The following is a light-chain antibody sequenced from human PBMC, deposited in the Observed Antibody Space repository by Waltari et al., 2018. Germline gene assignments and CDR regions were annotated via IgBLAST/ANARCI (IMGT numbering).Light chain of an antibody. CDR2: EVT. V-gene: IGLV2-18*02. Sequence: QSALTQPPSVSGSPGQSVTISCTGPSGDIGGYNTVSWYQQPPGPTPRLIIYEVTNRPSGVPDRFSGSKSGNTASLTISGLRAEDEGDYYCSSYASDVSFVFGTGTTVTVL. J-gene: IGLJ1*01. CDR3: SSYASDVSFV. CDR1: SGDIGGYNT.